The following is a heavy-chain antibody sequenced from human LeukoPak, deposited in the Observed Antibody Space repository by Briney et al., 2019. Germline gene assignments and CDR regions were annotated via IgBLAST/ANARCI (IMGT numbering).Heavy chain of an antibody. J-gene: IGHJ5*02. CDR3: ARVAYGSSWFDP. V-gene: IGHV4-39*07. CDR1: GGSISSSSYY. D-gene: IGHD2-2*01. Sequence: KPSETLSLTCTVSGGSISSSSYYWGWIRQPPGKGLEWIGSIYYSGSTYYNPSLKSRVTISVDTSKNQFSLTLTSVTAADTAVYYCARVAYGSSWFDPWGQGTLVIVSS. CDR2: IYYSGST.